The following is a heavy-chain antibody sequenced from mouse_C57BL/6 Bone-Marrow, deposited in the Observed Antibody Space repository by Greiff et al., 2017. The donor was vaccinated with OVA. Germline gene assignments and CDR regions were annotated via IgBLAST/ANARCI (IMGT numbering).Heavy chain of an antibody. CDR3: ASVDSSGYGFAY. CDR1: GYTFTDYN. V-gene: IGHV1-22*01. CDR2: INPNNGGT. D-gene: IGHD3-2*02. J-gene: IGHJ3*01. Sequence: VQLQQSGPELVKPGASVKMSCKASGYTFTDYNMHWVKQSHGKSLEWIGYINPNNGGTSYNQKFKGKAKLTVNKSSRTAYMELRSLTSEDSAVYYCASVDSSGYGFAYWGQGTLVTVSA.